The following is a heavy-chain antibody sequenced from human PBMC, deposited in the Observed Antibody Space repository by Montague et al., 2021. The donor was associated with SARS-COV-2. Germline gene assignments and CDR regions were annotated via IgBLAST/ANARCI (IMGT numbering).Heavy chain of an antibody. V-gene: IGHV3-48*04. CDR1: GFTFSSYS. J-gene: IGHJ4*02. CDR3: ARDLRWGYYDILTGYYRPLDY. D-gene: IGHD3-9*01. Sequence: RRLSFAASGFTFSSYSMNWVRQAPGKGLEWVSYISSSSSTIYYADSVKGRFTISRDNAKNSLYLQMNSLRAEDTAVYYCARDLRWGYYDILTGYYRPLDYWGQGTLVTVSS. CDR2: ISSSSSTI.